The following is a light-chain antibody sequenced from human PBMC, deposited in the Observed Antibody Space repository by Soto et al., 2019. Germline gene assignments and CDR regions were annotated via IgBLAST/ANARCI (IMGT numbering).Light chain of an antibody. V-gene: IGLV1-40*01. J-gene: IGLJ2*01. CDR3: QSYASSLSGPVL. CDR2: GNS. Sequence: QSVLTQPPSVSGAPGQRVTISCTGSSSNIGAGYDVQWYQQLPGTAPKLLIYGNSNRPSGVPDRFSGSKSGTSASLAITGLQAEDEADYYCQSYASSLSGPVLFGGGTKLTVL. CDR1: SSNIGAGYD.